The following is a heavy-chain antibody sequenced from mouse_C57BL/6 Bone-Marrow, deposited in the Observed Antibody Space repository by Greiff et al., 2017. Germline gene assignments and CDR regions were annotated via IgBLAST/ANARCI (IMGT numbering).Heavy chain of an antibody. V-gene: IGHV3-6*01. D-gene: IGHD2-2*01. CDR3: ARGEGLLWFSWFAY. CDR2: ISYDGSN. Sequence: EVKLVESGPGLVKPSQSLSLTCSVTGYSITSGYYWNWIRQFPGNKLEWMGYISYDGSNNYNPSLKNRISITRDTSKNQFFLKLNSVTTEDTATYYCARGEGLLWFSWFAYWGQGTLVTVSA. J-gene: IGHJ3*01. CDR1: GYSITSGYY.